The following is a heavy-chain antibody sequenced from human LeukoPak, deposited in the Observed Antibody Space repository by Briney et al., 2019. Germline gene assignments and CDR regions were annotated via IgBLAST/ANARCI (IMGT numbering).Heavy chain of an antibody. V-gene: IGHV3-30-3*01. CDR1: GFTFSNYA. CDR2: ISYDGSNK. CDR3: VAAAAVAYYLDY. Sequence: GGSLRLSCAASGFTFSNYAMHWVRQAPGKGLEWVAVISYDGSNKYTADFVKSRLTISRDNSKNTLYLQMNSLRAEDTAVYYCVAAAAVAYYLDYWGQGTLVTVSS. J-gene: IGHJ4*02. D-gene: IGHD6-25*01.